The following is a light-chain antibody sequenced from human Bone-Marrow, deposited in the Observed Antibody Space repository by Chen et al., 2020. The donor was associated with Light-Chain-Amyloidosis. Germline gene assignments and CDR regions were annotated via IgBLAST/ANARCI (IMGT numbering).Light chain of an antibody. CDR1: QNGLYSFDNENY. CDR2: WAS. Sequence: IVMTQSPDFLAVSLGERATINCKSSQNGLYSFDNENYLAWYQQKPGQPPKLLIHWASTRESGVPERFSGSGSETDFTLTISSLQAEDVAVYYCQQYFHTPFTFGPGTTVDI. V-gene: IGKV4-1*01. J-gene: IGKJ3*01. CDR3: QQYFHTPFT.